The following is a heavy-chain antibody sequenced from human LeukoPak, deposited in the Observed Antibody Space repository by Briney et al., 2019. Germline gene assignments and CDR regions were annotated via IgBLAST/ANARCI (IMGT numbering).Heavy chain of an antibody. CDR3: AGSGRGYSGSYYGD. CDR1: GGTFSSYA. D-gene: IGHD1-26*01. CDR2: IIPIFGTA. V-gene: IGHV1-69*01. Sequence: SVKVSCKASGGTFSSYAISWVRQAPGQGLEWMGGIIPIFGTANYAQKFQGRVTITADESTSTAYMELSSLRSEDTAVYYCAGSGRGYSGSYYGDWGQGTLVTVSS. J-gene: IGHJ1*01.